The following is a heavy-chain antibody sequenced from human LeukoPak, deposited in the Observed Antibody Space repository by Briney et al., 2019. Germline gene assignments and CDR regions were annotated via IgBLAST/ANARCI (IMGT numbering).Heavy chain of an antibody. CDR2: INHSGST. V-gene: IGHV4-34*01. CDR1: GGSFSGYY. D-gene: IGHD4-17*01. Sequence: SETLSLTCAVYGGSFSGYYWSWIRQPPGKGLEWIGEINHSGSTNYNPSLKSRVTISVDTSKNQFSLKLGSVTAADTAVYYCASGTTVTTAYYFDYWGQGTLVTVSS. J-gene: IGHJ4*02. CDR3: ASGTTVTTAYYFDY.